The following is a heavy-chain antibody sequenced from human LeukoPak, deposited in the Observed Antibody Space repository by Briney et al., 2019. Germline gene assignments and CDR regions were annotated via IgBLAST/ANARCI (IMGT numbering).Heavy chain of an antibody. CDR3: AKCPYGDYFDWFDP. V-gene: IGHV3-23*01. J-gene: IGHJ5*02. CDR2: ISGSGGST. Sequence: PGGSLRLSCAASGFTFSSYAMSWVRQAPGKGLELVSAISGSGGSTYYADSVKGRFTISRDNSKNPLYLQMNSLRAEDTAVYYCAKCPYGDYFDWFDPWGQGTLVTVSS. CDR1: GFTFSSYA. D-gene: IGHD4-17*01.